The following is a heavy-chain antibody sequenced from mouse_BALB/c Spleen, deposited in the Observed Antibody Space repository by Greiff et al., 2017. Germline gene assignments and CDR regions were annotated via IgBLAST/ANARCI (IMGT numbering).Heavy chain of an antibody. J-gene: IGHJ3*01. Sequence: DVKLVESGGGLVKPGGSLKLSCAASGFTFSSYTMSWVRQTPEKRLEWVATISSGGGNTYYPDSVKGRFTISRDNAKNNLYLQMSSLRSEDTALYYCAANWDFAYWGQGTLVTVSA. V-gene: IGHV5-9*03. CDR3: AANWDFAY. CDR2: ISSGGGNT. D-gene: IGHD4-1*01. CDR1: GFTFSSYT.